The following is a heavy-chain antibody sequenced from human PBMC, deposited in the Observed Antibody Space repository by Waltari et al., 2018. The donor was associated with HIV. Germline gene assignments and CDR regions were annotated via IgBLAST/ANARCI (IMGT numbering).Heavy chain of an antibody. J-gene: IGHJ5*02. CDR3: VRNLWFGEIRWFDP. V-gene: IGHV4-4*07. Sequence: QVQLQESGPGLVRPSETLSLTCTVSGGSFTSYYWTWVRQAAGKGLEWIGRIYYTGNTNYNPSLRSRVTMSVDTYNNQFSPRLSSVTAADTAVYYWVRNLWFGEIRWFDPWGQGTLVTVSS. CDR2: IYYTGNT. D-gene: IGHD3-10*01. CDR1: GGSFTSYY.